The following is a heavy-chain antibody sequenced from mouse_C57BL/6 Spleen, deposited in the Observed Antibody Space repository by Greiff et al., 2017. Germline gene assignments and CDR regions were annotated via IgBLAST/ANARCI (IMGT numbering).Heavy chain of an antibody. CDR3: ARSGDSWYYAMDY. D-gene: IGHD3-1*01. CDR1: GYTFTSYW. CDR2: IPPNNGGT. V-gene: IGHV1-53*01. J-gene: IGHJ4*01. Sequence: QVQLQQPGTELVKPGASVKLSCKASGYTFTSYWMHWVKQRPGQSLEWIGNIPPNNGGTNYNEKFKSKATLTVDKSSSTAYMQLSILTSEDSAVYYCARSGDSWYYAMDYWGQGTSVTVSS.